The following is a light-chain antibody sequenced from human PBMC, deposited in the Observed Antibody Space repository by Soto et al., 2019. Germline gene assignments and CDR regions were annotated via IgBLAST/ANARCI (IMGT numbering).Light chain of an antibody. CDR3: QQYNNWPCQLT. CDR1: QTVGVN. Sequence: EIVMTQSPATLSLSPGEGATLSCRASQTVGVNLAWYQHKRGQSPRLLIYGASTRATGISDRFSGSGSGTEFTLTISRLQSDDFAVYYCQQYNNWPCQLTFGGGTKVEIK. CDR2: GAS. V-gene: IGKV3-15*01. J-gene: IGKJ4*01.